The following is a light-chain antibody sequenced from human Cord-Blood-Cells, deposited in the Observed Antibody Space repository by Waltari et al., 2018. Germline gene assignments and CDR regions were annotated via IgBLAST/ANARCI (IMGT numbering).Light chain of an antibody. CDR2: DVS. CDR3: SSYTSSSRV. V-gene: IGLV2-14*01. Sequence: QSALTQPASVSGSPGQSITISCTGTSSDVGGYNHVSWYQQHPGKAPKLMIYDVSKRPSGVSNRFSGSKSGNTASLTISGLQAEDEADYYCSSYTSSSRVFGGGTKLTVL. CDR1: SSDVGGYNH. J-gene: IGLJ3*02.